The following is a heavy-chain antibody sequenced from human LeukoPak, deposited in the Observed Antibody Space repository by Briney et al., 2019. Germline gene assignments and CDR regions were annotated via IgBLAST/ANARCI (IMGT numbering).Heavy chain of an antibody. V-gene: IGHV3-7*01. CDR3: TVGNWGLDY. CDR2: IKQDGSNQ. CDR1: GFPIDTFW. Sequence: GGSLRLSCAASGFPIDTFWMNWVRQAPGKGLEGVANIKQDGSNQYYVDSVKGRFTISRDNAKNSAYLQMDSLRAEDTAVYYCTVGNWGLDYWGQGTLVTVSS. J-gene: IGHJ4*02. D-gene: IGHD7-27*01.